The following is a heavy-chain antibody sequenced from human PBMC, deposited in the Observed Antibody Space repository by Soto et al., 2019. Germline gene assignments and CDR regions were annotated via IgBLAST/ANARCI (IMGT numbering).Heavy chain of an antibody. J-gene: IGHJ4*02. V-gene: IGHV1-2*02. CDR3: ARGGTFAYDTSGYSVY. D-gene: IGHD3-22*01. CDR1: GYTFSAYY. CDR2: INPKSGGT. Sequence: ASVKVSCKTSGYTFSAYYMHWVRQAPGQGLEWMGWINPKSGGTLYAQKFQGRVTMTRDTSISTAYMELSRLRSDDTAVYYCARGGTFAYDTSGYSVYWGQGTLVTVSS.